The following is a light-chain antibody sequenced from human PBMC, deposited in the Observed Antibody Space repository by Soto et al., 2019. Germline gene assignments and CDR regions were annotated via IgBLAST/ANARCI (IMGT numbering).Light chain of an antibody. J-gene: IGKJ1*01. Sequence: EIVLTQSPGTLSLSPGERATLSCRASQSVSRTYLAWYQQKPGQAPRLLIYGASSRATGIPDRFSGSGSGTDFTLTISSLQPDDFATYYCQQYNSYLWTFGQGTKVDIK. CDR1: QSVSRTY. CDR2: GAS. V-gene: IGKV3-20*01. CDR3: QQYNSYLWT.